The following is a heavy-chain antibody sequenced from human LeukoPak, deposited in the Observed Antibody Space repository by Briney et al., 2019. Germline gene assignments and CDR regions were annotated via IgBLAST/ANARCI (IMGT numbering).Heavy chain of an antibody. Sequence: PGGSLRLSCAASGFTFSDYYMSWIRQAPGKGLEWVSYISSSGSTIYYADSVKGRFTISRDNAKNSLYLQMNSLRAEDTAVYYCASSRNGIAAAGTRLYYYYGTDVWGQGTTVTVSS. CDR3: ASSRNGIAAAGTRLYYYYGTDV. V-gene: IGHV3-11*01. D-gene: IGHD6-13*01. CDR2: ISSSGSTI. J-gene: IGHJ6*02. CDR1: GFTFSDYY.